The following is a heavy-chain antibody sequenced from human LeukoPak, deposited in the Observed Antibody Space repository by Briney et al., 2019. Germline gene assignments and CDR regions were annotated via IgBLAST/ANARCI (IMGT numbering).Heavy chain of an antibody. D-gene: IGHD3-16*01. CDR3: AKDLESRYAKGIDY. J-gene: IGHJ4*02. CDR2: IRYDGSNK. V-gene: IGHV3-30*02. CDR1: GFTFSSYG. Sequence: GGSLRPSCAASGFTFSSYGMHWVRQAPGKGLEWVAFIRYDGSNKYYADSVKGRFTISRDNSKNTLYLQMNSLRAEDTAVYYCAKDLESRYAKGIDYWGQGTLVTVSS.